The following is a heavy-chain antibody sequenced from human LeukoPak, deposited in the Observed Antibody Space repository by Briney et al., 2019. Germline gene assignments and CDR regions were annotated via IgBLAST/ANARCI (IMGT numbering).Heavy chain of an antibody. V-gene: IGHV4-39*01. CDR2: IYYSGST. Sequence: SETLSPTCTVSGGSISSSSYYWGWIRQPPGKGLEWIGSIYYSGSTYYNPSLKSRVTISVDTSKNQFSLKLRSVTAADTAVYYCARPRTRLAWFDPWGQGTLVTVSS. J-gene: IGHJ5*02. CDR1: GGSISSSSYY. D-gene: IGHD6-19*01. CDR3: ARPRTRLAWFDP.